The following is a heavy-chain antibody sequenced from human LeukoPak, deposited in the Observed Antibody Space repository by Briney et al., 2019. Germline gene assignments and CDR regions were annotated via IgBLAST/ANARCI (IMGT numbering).Heavy chain of an antibody. CDR3: VRGTDLLWFGEFYWFDP. CDR2: INPNSGGT. V-gene: IGHV1-2*02. CDR1: GYTFTGYY. D-gene: IGHD3-10*01. Sequence: ASVKVSCKASGYTFTGYYMHWVRQAPGQGLEWMGWINPNSGGTNYAQKFQGRVTMTRDTSISTAYMELSRLRSDDTAVYYCVRGTDLLWFGEFYWFDPWGQGTLVTVSS. J-gene: IGHJ5*02.